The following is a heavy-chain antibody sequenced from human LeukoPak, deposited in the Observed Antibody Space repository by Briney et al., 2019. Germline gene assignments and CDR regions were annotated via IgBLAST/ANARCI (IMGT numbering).Heavy chain of an antibody. CDR1: GDSISSSSYY. CDR2: INYSVTT. CDR3: ARDRLRWPKIDY. V-gene: IGHV4-39*07. Sequence: PSETLSLTCTVSGDSISSSSYYWGWIRQPPGKGLEWIGSINYSVTTYYNPSLKSRVTISVDTSKNQFSLKLSSVTAADTAVYYCARDRLRWPKIDYWGQGTLVTVSS. D-gene: IGHD4-23*01. J-gene: IGHJ4*02.